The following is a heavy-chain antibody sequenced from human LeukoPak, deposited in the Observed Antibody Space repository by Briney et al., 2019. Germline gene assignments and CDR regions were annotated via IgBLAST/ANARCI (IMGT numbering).Heavy chain of an antibody. V-gene: IGHV3-43*02. CDR3: VKDLIVGVYYSSDNYYLPDAFDI. CDR2: IGGDSGST. J-gene: IGHJ3*02. Sequence: GGSLRLSCAASGFGFEDYVMHWVRQVPGKGLEWVALIGGDSGSTYYADSLKGRFTISRDNSYNSLYLQMDRLRIEDTALYYCVKDLIVGVYYSSDNYYLPDAFDIWGQGTMVTVSS. D-gene: IGHD3-10*01. CDR1: GFGFEDYV.